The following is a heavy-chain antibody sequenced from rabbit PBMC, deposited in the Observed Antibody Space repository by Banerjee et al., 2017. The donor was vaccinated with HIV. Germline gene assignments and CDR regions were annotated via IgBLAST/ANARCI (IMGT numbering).Heavy chain of an antibody. CDR2: IVPGSSAGT. D-gene: IGHD7-1*01. V-gene: IGHV1S43*01. Sequence: RQAPGKGLEWIACIVPGSSAGTYYANWVNGRFTISRSTSLNTVTLQLTSLTAADTATYFCARGDGAYAGYDGLWGQGTLVTVS. J-gene: IGHJ3*01. CDR3: ARGDGAYAGYDGL.